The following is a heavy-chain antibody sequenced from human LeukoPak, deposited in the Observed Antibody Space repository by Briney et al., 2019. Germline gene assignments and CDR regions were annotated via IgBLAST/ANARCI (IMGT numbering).Heavy chain of an antibody. J-gene: IGHJ3*02. CDR1: GGSVSSGSYY. CDR2: IYYSGST. V-gene: IGHV4-61*01. D-gene: IGHD2-2*01. Sequence: SETLSLTCTVSGGSVSSGSYYWSWIRQPPGKGLEWIGYIYYSGSTNYNPSLKSRVTISVDTSKNQFSLKLSSVTAADTAVYYCARDWSCSSTSRLNDAFDIWGQGTMVTVSS. CDR3: ARDWSCSSTSRLNDAFDI.